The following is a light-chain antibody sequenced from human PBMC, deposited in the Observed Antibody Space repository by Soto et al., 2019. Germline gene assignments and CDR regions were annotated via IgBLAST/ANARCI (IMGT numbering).Light chain of an antibody. CDR3: QKYNSAPHT. Sequence: DIQMTQSPSSLSASVGDRVTITCRASQGISNYLAWYQQKPGKVPKLLIYAASTVQSGVPSRFRGSGSGTDFTLTISSLQPEDVATDYCQKYNSAPHTFVPGTKVEIK. CDR2: AAS. J-gene: IGKJ3*01. CDR1: QGISNY. V-gene: IGKV1-27*01.